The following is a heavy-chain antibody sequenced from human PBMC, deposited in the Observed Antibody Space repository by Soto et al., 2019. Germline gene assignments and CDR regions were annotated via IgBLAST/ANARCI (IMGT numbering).Heavy chain of an antibody. CDR2: INAGNGNT. CDR1: GYTFTSYA. D-gene: IGHD3-10*02. V-gene: IGHV1-3*01. CDR3: ARALLFDYYYYGMDV. Sequence: ASVKVSCKASGYTFTSYAMHWVRQAPGQRLEWMGWINAGNGNTKYSQKFQGRVTITRDTSASTAYMELSSLRSEDTAVYYCARALLFDYYYYGMDVWGQGTTVTVS. J-gene: IGHJ6*02.